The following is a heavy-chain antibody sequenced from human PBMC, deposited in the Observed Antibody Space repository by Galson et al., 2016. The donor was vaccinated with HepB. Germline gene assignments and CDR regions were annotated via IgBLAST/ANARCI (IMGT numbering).Heavy chain of an antibody. Sequence: SVKVSCKASGYTFSDYYIHWVRQAPGQGLQWMGRINPKNGGTNYAQKFQGRVTMTGDTSITTAYMELRSLRFDDTAVYYCARVLRRGYSNYDANWGQGTLVTVSS. D-gene: IGHD5-12*01. CDR1: GYTFSDYY. CDR2: INPKNGGT. V-gene: IGHV1-2*06. J-gene: IGHJ4*02. CDR3: ARVLRRGYSNYDAN.